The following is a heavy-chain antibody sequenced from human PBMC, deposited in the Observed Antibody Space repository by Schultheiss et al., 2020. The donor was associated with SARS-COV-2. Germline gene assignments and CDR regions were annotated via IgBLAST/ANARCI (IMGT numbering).Heavy chain of an antibody. Sequence: SQTLSLTCTVSGGSISSYYWSWIRQPPGKGLEWIGYIYYSGSTNYNPSLKSRVTISVDTSKNQFSLKLSSVTAADTAVYYCATLRGYSYGYVYDMDVWGQGTTVTVSS. D-gene: IGHD5-18*01. CDR3: ATLRGYSYGYVYDMDV. CDR1: GGSISSYY. CDR2: IYYSGST. J-gene: IGHJ6*02. V-gene: IGHV4-59*12.